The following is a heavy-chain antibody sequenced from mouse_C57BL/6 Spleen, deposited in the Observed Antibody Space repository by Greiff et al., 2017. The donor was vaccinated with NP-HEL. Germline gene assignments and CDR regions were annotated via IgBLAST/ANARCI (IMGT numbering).Heavy chain of an antibody. CDR3: ARDSSGLDY. D-gene: IGHD3-2*02. V-gene: IGHV1-55*01. CDR1: GYTFTSYW. Sequence: VQLQQSGAELVKPGASVTMSCKASGYTFTSYWITWVKQRPGQGLEWIGDIYPGSGSTNYNEKFKSKATLTVDTSSSTAYMQLSSLTSEDSAVYYCARDSSGLDYWGQGTTLTVSS. J-gene: IGHJ2*01. CDR2: IYPGSGST.